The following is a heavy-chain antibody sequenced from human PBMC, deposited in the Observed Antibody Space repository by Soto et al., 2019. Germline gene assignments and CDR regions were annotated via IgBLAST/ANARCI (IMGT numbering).Heavy chain of an antibody. CDR3: ARAGLGYCTNGVCYTRTPYDY. D-gene: IGHD2-8*01. J-gene: IGHJ4*02. CDR1: GGSISSYY. CDR2: IYYSGST. Sequence: SETLSLTCTVSGGSISSYYWSWIRQPPGKGLEWIGYIYYSGSTNYNPSLKSRVTISVDTSKNQFSLKLSSVTAADTAVYYCARAGLGYCTNGVCYTRTPYDYWGQGTLVTVSS. V-gene: IGHV4-59*08.